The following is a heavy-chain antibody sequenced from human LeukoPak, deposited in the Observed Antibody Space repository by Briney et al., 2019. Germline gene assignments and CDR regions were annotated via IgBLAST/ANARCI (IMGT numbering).Heavy chain of an antibody. CDR3: ARSVGSNSSYFFDY. J-gene: IGHJ4*02. Sequence: SETLSLTCTVSGGSISIFHWNWIRQSPGRGLEWIGYIYGGGVTNYNPSLRFRVTMSLDTSKNKFSLNLKSVTAEDTAVYYCARSVGSNSSYFFDYWGQGTLVTVSS. V-gene: IGHV4-59*01. CDR1: GGSISIFH. CDR2: IYGGGVT. D-gene: IGHD6-13*01.